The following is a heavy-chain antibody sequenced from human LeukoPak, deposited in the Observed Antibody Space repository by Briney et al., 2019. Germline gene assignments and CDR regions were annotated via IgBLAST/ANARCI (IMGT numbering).Heavy chain of an antibody. CDR2: IYSGGST. CDR3: AKGNAYYYESSAYLYYFDY. J-gene: IGHJ4*02. Sequence: GGSLRLSCAASGFTVSSNYMSWVRQAPGKGLEWVSVIYSGGSTYYADSVKGRFTISRDNSKNTLYLQMNSLRAEDTAIYYCAKGNAYYYESSAYLYYFDYWGQGTLVTVSP. V-gene: IGHV3-53*01. CDR1: GFTVSSNY. D-gene: IGHD3-22*01.